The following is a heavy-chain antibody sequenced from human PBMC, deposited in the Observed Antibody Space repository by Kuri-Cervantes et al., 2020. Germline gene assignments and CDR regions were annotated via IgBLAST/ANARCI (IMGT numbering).Heavy chain of an antibody. D-gene: IGHD3-3*01. V-gene: IGHV1-46*01. CDR1: GYTFTSYY. J-gene: IGHJ4*02. CDR2: INPSGGST. Sequence: ASVKVSCKASGYTFTSYYMHWVRQAPGQGLEWMGIINPSGGSTRYAQKFQGRVTMTRDTSTSTVYMELSSLRSEDTAVYYCASGVGPPTYFDYWGQGTLVTVSS. CDR3: ASGVGPPTYFDY.